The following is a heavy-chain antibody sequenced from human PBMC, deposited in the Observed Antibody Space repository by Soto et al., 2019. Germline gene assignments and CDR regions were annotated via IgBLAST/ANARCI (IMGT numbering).Heavy chain of an antibody. J-gene: IGHJ5*02. CDR1: GGSIISYY. CDR2: IYYSGST. CDR3: ARETYGEYVGYFDP. Sequence: PSETLSLTCTVSGGSIISYYWSWFRQPPGKGLEWIGYIYYSGSTNYNPSLKSRVIISVNRSKNQFSLKVRSVTAADTAVYYCARETYGEYVGYFDPWGQGIQVT. D-gene: IGHD4-17*01. V-gene: IGHV4-59*12.